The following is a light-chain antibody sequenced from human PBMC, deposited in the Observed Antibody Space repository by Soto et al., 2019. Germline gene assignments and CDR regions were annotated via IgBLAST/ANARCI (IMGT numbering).Light chain of an antibody. CDR2: GAS. V-gene: IGKV3-20*01. CDR3: RQYGCSPRYT. Sequence: EIVLTQSPGTLSLSPGERATLSCRASQSVSSSYLAWYQQKPGQAPRLLIYGASSRATGIPDRFSGSGSGKNFTLPISRLEPEDFAVYYCRQYGCSPRYTFGQGTKLEIK. CDR1: QSVSSSY. J-gene: IGKJ2*01.